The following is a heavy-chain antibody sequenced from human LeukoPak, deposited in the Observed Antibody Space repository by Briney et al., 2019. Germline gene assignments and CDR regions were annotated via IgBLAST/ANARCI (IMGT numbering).Heavy chain of an antibody. D-gene: IGHD2-21*01. J-gene: IGHJ4*02. CDR3: AKEFNRGLPDY. Sequence: LPGGSLRLSCAASGFTFSTYGMHWVRQAPGKGLEWVAVISYDGSNEYYADSVKGRFTISRDNSKNTLYLQMSSLRAEDTAVYYCAKEFNRGLPDYWGQGTLVTVPS. CDR2: ISYDGSNE. CDR1: GFTFSTYG. V-gene: IGHV3-30*18.